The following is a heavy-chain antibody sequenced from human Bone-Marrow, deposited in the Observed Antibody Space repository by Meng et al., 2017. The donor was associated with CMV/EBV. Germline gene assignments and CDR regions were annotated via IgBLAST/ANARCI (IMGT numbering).Heavy chain of an antibody. CDR2: IYSGGST. D-gene: IGHD3-3*01. V-gene: IGHV3-53*05. J-gene: IGHJ6*01. Sequence: GGSLRICCAASGFTVSSDYMSWVRQAPGKGLEWVSVIYSGGSTYYADSVKGRFTISRDNSKNTLYLQMNSLRAEDTAVYYCARDFSVLRFLEWLPTPYYYGMDVWGQGTMVTVSS. CDR3: ARDFSVLRFLEWLPTPYYYGMDV. CDR1: GFTVSSDY.